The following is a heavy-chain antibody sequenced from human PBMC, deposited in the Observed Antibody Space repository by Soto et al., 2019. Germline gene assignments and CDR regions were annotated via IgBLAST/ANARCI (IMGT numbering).Heavy chain of an antibody. Sequence: GGSLRLSCAASGFTFSSYSMNWVRQAPGKGLEWVSYISSSSSTIYYADSVKGRFTISRDNAKNSLYLQMNSLRAEDTAVYYCARGIVVVPAAIAFDPWGQGTLVTVSS. D-gene: IGHD2-2*02. CDR2: ISSSSSTI. CDR3: ARGIVVVPAAIAFDP. J-gene: IGHJ5*02. V-gene: IGHV3-48*01. CDR1: GFTFSSYS.